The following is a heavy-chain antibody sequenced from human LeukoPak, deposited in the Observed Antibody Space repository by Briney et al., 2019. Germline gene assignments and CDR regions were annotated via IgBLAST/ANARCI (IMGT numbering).Heavy chain of an antibody. J-gene: IGHJ4*02. CDR2: INHSGRA. V-gene: IGHV4-34*01. D-gene: IGHD3-3*01. CDR3: ARARRNSGYYKVDY. Sequence: SETLSLTCAVYGGSFSGYYWSCIRQPPGKGLEWIGEINHSGRANYNPSLKSRVTLSIDKSKNQFSLNLNSVTAADTAVYYCARARRNSGYYKVDYWGQGTLVTVS. CDR1: GGSFSGYY.